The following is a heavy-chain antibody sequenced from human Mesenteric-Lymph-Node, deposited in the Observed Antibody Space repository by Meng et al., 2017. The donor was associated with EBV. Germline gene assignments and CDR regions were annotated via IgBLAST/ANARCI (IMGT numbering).Heavy chain of an antibody. D-gene: IGHD3-10*01. Sequence: ESGAVLVEAWESPLPPCAASCGSSSGSNWWRWVRHPPGTGMEWIGEIHQSGSTTSNPSIRSRVTMSIAKSNTQFSLKLRPVTAADTAVYYCARALWFRDFLRWFDPWGQGTLVTVSS. V-gene: IGHV4-4*02. CDR2: IHQSGST. CDR3: ARALWFRDFLRWFDP. CDR1: CGSSSGSNW. J-gene: IGHJ5*02.